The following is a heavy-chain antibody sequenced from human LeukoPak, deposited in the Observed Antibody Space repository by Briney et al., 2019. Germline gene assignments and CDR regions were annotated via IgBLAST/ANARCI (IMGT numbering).Heavy chain of an antibody. D-gene: IGHD3-3*01. V-gene: IGHV3-23*01. CDR2: ISGSGGST. CDR3: AKASDFWSGYYRLIDYFDY. Sequence: GGSLRLSCAASGFTFSSYAMSWVRQAPGKGLEWVSAISGSGGSTYYADSVKGRFTISRDNSKNTLYLQMNSLRAKDTAVYYCAKASDFWSGYYRLIDYFDYWGQGTLVTVSS. J-gene: IGHJ4*02. CDR1: GFTFSSYA.